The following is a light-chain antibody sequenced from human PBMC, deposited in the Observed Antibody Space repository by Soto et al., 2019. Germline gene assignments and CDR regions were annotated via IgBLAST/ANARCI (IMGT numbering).Light chain of an antibody. J-gene: IGKJ3*01. CDR3: QQYGRSPFT. CDR1: QSVNLNY. Sequence: EIVLTQSPGTLSLSPGERATLSCRASQSVNLNYLAWYQQKPGQAPRLLIYGASSRATGIPDRFSGSGSGKEFTLTVSRLEPEDFALYYCQQYGRSPFTFGPGTKVDIK. CDR2: GAS. V-gene: IGKV3-20*01.